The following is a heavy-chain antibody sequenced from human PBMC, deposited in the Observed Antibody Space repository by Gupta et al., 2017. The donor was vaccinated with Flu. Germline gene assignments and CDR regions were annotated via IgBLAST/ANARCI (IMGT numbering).Heavy chain of an antibody. J-gene: IGHJ4*02. V-gene: IGHV4-39*01. Sequence: QLQLQESGPGLVKPSETLSLTCTVSGGSISSSSYYWGWIRQPPGKGLEWIGSIYYSGSTYYNPSLKSRVTISVDTSKNQFSLKLSSVTAADTAVYYCARLDTMIGSRLVDYWGQGTLVTVSS. CDR1: GGSISSSSYY. CDR3: ARLDTMIGSRLVDY. D-gene: IGHD3-22*01. CDR2: IYYSGST.